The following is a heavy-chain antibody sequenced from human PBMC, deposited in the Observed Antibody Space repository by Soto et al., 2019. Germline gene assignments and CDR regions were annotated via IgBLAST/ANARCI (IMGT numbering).Heavy chain of an antibody. Sequence: GGTLRLSYAASAFTFSSHSMSWVRQAPGKGLEWVSRISGSGGSTYYADSVKGRFSISRDNSKSTLFLQMSSLRAEDTAVYFCAKDERFLDYWGQGTLVTVSS. V-gene: IGHV3-23*01. CDR3: AKDERFLDY. CDR1: AFTFSSHS. CDR2: ISGSGGST. J-gene: IGHJ4*02. D-gene: IGHD1-1*01.